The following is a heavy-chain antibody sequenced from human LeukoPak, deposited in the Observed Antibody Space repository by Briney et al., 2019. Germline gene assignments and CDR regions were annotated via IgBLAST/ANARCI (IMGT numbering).Heavy chain of an antibody. J-gene: IGHJ4*02. CDR1: GGTFSSYA. CDR2: IIPILGIA. D-gene: IGHD6-13*01. V-gene: IGHV1-69*04. CDR3: ARDYRVIAAAGSGYYFDY. Sequence: ASVKVSCKASGGTFSSYAISWVRQAPGQGLEWMGRIIPILGIANYAQKFQGRVTITADKSTSTAYMELSSLRSEDTAVYYCARDYRVIAAAGSGYYFDYWGQGTLVTVSS.